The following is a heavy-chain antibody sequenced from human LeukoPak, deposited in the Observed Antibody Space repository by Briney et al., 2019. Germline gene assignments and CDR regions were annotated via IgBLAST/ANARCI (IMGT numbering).Heavy chain of an antibody. V-gene: IGHV4-61*02. CDR1: GGSISSGSYC. Sequence: PSETLSLTCTVSGGSISSGSYCWSWIRQSAGTGLEWIGRVYTSGSTNYNPSLKSRVTISVDTPKNQFSLKLSSVTAADTAVYFCARERGYGGPFDYWGQGTLVTVSS. D-gene: IGHD4-23*01. J-gene: IGHJ4*02. CDR3: ARERGYGGPFDY. CDR2: VYTSGST.